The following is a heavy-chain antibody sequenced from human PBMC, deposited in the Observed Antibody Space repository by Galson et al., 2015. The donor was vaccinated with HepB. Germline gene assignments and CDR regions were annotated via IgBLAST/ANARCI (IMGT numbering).Heavy chain of an antibody. J-gene: IGHJ4*02. CDR1: GLTFSSYG. V-gene: IGHV3-30*03. CDR3: AREGRYGDYIDY. CDR2: ISNDGSNR. Sequence: SLRLSCAASGLTFSSYGMHWVRQAPGKGLEWVAVISNDGSNRYYADSVKGRFTISRDNSKNTLYLQMNSLRAEDTAVYYCAREGRYGDYIDYWGQGTLVTVSS. D-gene: IGHD4-17*01.